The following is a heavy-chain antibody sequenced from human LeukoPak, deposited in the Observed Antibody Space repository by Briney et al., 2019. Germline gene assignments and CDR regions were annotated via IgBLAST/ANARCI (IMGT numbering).Heavy chain of an antibody. CDR1: GFSFGSYV. J-gene: IGHJ4*02. Sequence: PGGSLRLSCAASGFSFGSYVMSWVRQAPGKGLEWVSTISGSGDSTHYADSVKGRFTISRDNSKNTLYLQMNSLRAEDTAVYYCARVTVAALIFDYWGQGTLVTVSS. V-gene: IGHV3-23*01. D-gene: IGHD6-19*01. CDR2: ISGSGDST. CDR3: ARVTVAALIFDY.